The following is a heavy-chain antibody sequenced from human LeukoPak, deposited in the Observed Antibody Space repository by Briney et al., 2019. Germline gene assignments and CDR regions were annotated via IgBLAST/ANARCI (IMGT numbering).Heavy chain of an antibody. CDR3: ARHRGAYCGRGSCYSSYYFDS. CDR2: IYYSGTI. J-gene: IGHJ4*02. V-gene: IGHV4-59*08. Sequence: TSETLSLTCTVSGGSISSYYWSWIRQPPGKGLEWIGYIYYSGTINYNPSLKSRVTISVDTSKHQFSLRLSSVTAADTAVYYCARHRGAYCGRGSCYSSYYFDSWGQGTLVTVSS. CDR1: GGSISSYY. D-gene: IGHD2-15*01.